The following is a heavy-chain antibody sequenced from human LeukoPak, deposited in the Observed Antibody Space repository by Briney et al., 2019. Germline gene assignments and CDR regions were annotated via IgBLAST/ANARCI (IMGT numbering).Heavy chain of an antibody. J-gene: IGHJ6*03. D-gene: IGHD3-9*01. CDR2: IKPNSGGT. Sequence: ASVMVSCKASGYSFADYYMHWVRQAPGQGLEWMGWIKPNSGGTRSAQKFQGRVTMTRDTSISTAYMELSSLRYDDTAVYYCATTGRLAYYYYYYYMDVWGKGTTVTISS. CDR3: ATTGRLAYYYYYYYMDV. V-gene: IGHV1-2*02. CDR1: GYSFADYY.